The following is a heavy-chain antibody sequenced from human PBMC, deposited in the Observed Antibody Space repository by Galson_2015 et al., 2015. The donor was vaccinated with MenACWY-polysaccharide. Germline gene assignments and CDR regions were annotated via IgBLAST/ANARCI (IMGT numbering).Heavy chain of an antibody. V-gene: IGHV3-30-3*01. CDR2: ISYDGSNK. CDR1: GSTFSSYA. Sequence: LRLSCAASGSTFSSYAIHWVRQAPGKGLEWVAVISYDGSNKYYADSVKGRFTISRDNSKNTMYAQMNSLRAEDTAVYYCARTYCSRTSCYVDYSDYGVGLDYWGQGTLVTVSS. J-gene: IGHJ4*02. D-gene: IGHD2-2*01. CDR3: ARTYCSRTSCYVDYSDYGVGLDY.